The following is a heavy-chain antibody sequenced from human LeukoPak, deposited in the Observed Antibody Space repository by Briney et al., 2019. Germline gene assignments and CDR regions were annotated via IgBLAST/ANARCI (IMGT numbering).Heavy chain of an antibody. Sequence: GGSLRLSCAASGFTFGTYWMNWVRQAPGKGLEWVAVIWYDGSNKYYADSVKGRFTISRDNSKNTLYLQMNSLRAEDTAVYYCARDTASRPTISWRYYYYGMDVWGQGTTVTVSS. CDR2: IWYDGSNK. J-gene: IGHJ6*02. D-gene: IGHD5-24*01. CDR3: ARDTASRPTISWRYYYYGMDV. CDR1: GFTFGTYW. V-gene: IGHV3-33*08.